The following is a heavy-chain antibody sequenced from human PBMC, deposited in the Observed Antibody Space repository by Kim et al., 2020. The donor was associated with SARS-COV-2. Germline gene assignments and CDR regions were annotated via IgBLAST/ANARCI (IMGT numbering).Heavy chain of an antibody. CDR1: GFTFSSYA. J-gene: IGHJ4*02. V-gene: IGHV3-23*01. D-gene: IGHD6-19*01. CDR3: ANALAVAGGRGDY. CDR2: ISGSGGST. Sequence: GGSLRLSCAASGFTFSSYAMSWVRQAPGKGLEWVSAISGSGGSTYYADSVKGRFTISRDNSKNTLYLQMNSLRAEDTAVYYCANALAVAGGRGDYWGQGTLVTVSS.